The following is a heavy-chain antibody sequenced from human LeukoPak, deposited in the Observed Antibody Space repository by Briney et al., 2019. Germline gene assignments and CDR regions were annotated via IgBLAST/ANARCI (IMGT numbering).Heavy chain of an antibody. V-gene: IGHV3-23*01. Sequence: GGSLRLSCAASGFTFSSYAMSWVRQAPGKGLEWVSAISGSGGSTYYTDSVKGRFTISRDNAKNSLYLQMNSLRAEDTAVYYCASQGGVYYYDSSGFDYWGQGTLVTVSS. CDR3: ASQGGVYYYDSSGFDY. CDR2: ISGSGGST. CDR1: GFTFSSYA. D-gene: IGHD3-22*01. J-gene: IGHJ4*02.